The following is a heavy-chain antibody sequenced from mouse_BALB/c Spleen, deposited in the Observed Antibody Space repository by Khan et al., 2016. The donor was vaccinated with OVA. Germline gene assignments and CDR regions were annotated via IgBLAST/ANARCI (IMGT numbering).Heavy chain of an antibody. CDR1: DYTFTRYW. CDR3: AKLGRRYCEV. D-gene: IGHD4-1*01. V-gene: IGHV1-87*01. CDR2: INPGDGDT. Sequence: QGQLQQSGAELARPGASVKLSCKASDYTFTRYWMQWIKQRPGQGLEWIGAINPGDGDTRYTQNFKGKATLTADKFSSTVYMQFSSLASEDSEVYYCAKLGRRYCEVWGAGNTVTVSS. J-gene: IGHJ1*01.